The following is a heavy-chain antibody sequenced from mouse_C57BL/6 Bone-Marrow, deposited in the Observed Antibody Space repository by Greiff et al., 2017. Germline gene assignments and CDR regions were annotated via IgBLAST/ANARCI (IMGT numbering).Heavy chain of an antibody. J-gene: IGHJ3*01. Sequence: VQLQQSGTVLARPGASVKMSCKTSGYTFTSYWMHWVKQRPGKGLEWIGAIYPGHSDTSYNQKFKGKAKLPAVTSASTAYMELSSLTNEDSAVYYCTRSKNLGNFAWFAYWGQGTLVTVSA. CDR3: TRSKNLGNFAWFAY. CDR1: GYTFTSYW. CDR2: IYPGHSDT. D-gene: IGHD2-1*01. V-gene: IGHV1-5*01.